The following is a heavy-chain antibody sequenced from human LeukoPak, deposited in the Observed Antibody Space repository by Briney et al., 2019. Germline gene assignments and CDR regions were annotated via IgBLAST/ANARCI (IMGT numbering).Heavy chain of an antibody. CDR1: GGSFSGYY. Sequence: PSETLSLTCAVYGGSFSGYYWSWIRQPPGKGLEWIGEINHSGSTNYNPSLKSRVTISVDTSKNQFSLKLSSVTAADTAVYYCARAPYDYGGNSGVWFDPWGQGTLVIVSS. CDR2: INHSGST. CDR3: ARAPYDYGGNSGVWFDP. V-gene: IGHV4-34*01. J-gene: IGHJ5*02. D-gene: IGHD4-23*01.